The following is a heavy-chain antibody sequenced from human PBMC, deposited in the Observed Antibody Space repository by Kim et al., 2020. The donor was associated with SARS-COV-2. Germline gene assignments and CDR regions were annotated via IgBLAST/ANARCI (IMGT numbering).Heavy chain of an antibody. V-gene: IGHV4-59*01. J-gene: IGHJ4*02. Sequence: NPSLKSRVTISVDTSKNQFSLKLSSVTAADTAVYYCASALVVAGAYFDYWGQGTLVTVSS. D-gene: IGHD2-15*01. CDR3: ASALVVAGAYFDY.